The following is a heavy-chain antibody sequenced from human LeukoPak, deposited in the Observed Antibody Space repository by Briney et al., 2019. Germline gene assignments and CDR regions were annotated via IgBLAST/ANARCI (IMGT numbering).Heavy chain of an antibody. J-gene: IGHJ4*02. V-gene: IGHV3-7*01. CDR3: ARARYSDY. Sequence: PGGSLRLSCAASGFTFSSYWMTWVRQAPGKGLEWVANIKQDGSEKYYEDSVKGRFIISRDNAKKSLYLQMNSLRAEDTAVYYCARARYSDYWGQGTLVTVSS. CDR1: GFTFSSYW. CDR2: IKQDGSEK. D-gene: IGHD3-9*01.